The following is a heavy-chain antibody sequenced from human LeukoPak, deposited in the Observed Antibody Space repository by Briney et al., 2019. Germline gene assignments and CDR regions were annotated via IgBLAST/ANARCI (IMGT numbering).Heavy chain of an antibody. CDR2: INPNSGGT. CDR3: ASRYYGSGRFPFDT. Sequence: ASVKVSCKASGYTFTGYYMHWVRQAPGQGLEWMGWINPNSGGTNYAQKFQGRVTMTRDTSISTAYMELSRLRSDDTAVYYCASRYYGSGRFPFDTWGQGTMVTVSS. CDR1: GYTFTGYY. V-gene: IGHV1-2*02. D-gene: IGHD3-10*01. J-gene: IGHJ3*02.